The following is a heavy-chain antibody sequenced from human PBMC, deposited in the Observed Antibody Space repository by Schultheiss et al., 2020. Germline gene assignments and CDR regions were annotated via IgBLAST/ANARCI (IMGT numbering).Heavy chain of an antibody. V-gene: IGHV4-34*01. CDR3: ARGYYYGSGSYYNVGMDV. CDR2: INHSGST. CDR1: GGSFSGYY. Sequence: SETLSLTCAVYGGSFSGYYWSWIRQPPGKGLEWIGEINHSGSTNYNPSLKSRVTISVDTSKNQFSLKLSSVTAADTAVYYCARGYYYGSGSYYNVGMDVWGQGTTGTVSS. D-gene: IGHD3-10*01. J-gene: IGHJ6*02.